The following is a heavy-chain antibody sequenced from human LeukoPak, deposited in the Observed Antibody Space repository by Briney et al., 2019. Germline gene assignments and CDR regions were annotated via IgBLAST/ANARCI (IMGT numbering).Heavy chain of an antibody. Sequence: ASVKVSCQASGYTSSDLYCNWVRQTPGQGLEWMGWINPYSGATISAQNFQGRVSLTWDASIGTAYMELSRLRSDDTAVYYCATSTVTHTRDPWGQGTLVTVSS. D-gene: IGHD1-1*01. CDR1: GYTSSDLY. CDR3: ATSTVTHTRDP. CDR2: INPYSGAT. J-gene: IGHJ5*02. V-gene: IGHV1-2*02.